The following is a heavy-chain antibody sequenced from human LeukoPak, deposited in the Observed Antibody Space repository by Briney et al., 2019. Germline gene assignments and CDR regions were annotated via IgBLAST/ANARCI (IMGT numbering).Heavy chain of an antibody. CDR1: GYTFTDHF. V-gene: IGHV1-2*02. CDR2: INPNSGGT. Sequence: ASVKVSCKSSGYTFTDHFMHWVRQAPGQGLEWMGWINPNSGGTKYAQKFQGRVSMTRDTSISTVYMDLSSLRSDDTAVYYCVRDIVVRYHGSGNYDIFADAFDIWGPGTMVTVSS. J-gene: IGHJ3*02. D-gene: IGHD3-10*01. CDR3: VRDIVVRYHGSGNYDIFADAFDI.